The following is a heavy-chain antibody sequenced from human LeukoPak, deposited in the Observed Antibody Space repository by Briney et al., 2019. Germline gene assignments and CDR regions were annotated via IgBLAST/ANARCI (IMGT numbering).Heavy chain of an antibody. CDR3: AREMATISGYNY. Sequence: GGSLRLSCAASGFTFSSYAMHWVRQAPGKGLEWVAVISYDGSNKYYADSVKGRFTISRDNSKNTLYLQMNSLRAEDTAVYYCAREMATISGYNYWGQGTLVTVPS. J-gene: IGHJ4*02. CDR1: GFTFSSYA. D-gene: IGHD5-24*01. CDR2: ISYDGSNK. V-gene: IGHV3-30-3*01.